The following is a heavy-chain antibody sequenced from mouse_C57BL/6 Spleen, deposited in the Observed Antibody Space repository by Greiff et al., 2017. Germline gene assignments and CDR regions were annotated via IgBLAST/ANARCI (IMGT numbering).Heavy chain of an antibody. Sequence: QVQLQQSGAELVKPGASVKMSCKASGYTFTSYWITWVKQRPGQGLEWIGDIYPGSGSPNYNEKFKSKATLTVDTASSTAYMQLSSLTSEDSAVYYCARRSTMAYFDYWGQGTTLTVSS. CDR1: GYTFTSYW. CDR3: ARRSTMAYFDY. D-gene: IGHD2-1*01. CDR2: IYPGSGSP. V-gene: IGHV1-55*01. J-gene: IGHJ2*01.